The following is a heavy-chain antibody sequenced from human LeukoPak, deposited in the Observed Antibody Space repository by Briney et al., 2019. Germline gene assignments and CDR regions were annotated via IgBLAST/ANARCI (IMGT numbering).Heavy chain of an antibody. CDR3: AREQVPYNWNYVLGDY. Sequence: GASVKVSCKASGYTFTSYGISWVRQAPGQGLEWMGWISAYNGNTNYAQKLQGRVTRTTDTSTSTAYMELRSLRSDDTAVYYCAREQVPYNWNYVLGDYWGQGTLVTVSS. D-gene: IGHD1-7*01. J-gene: IGHJ4*02. V-gene: IGHV1-18*01. CDR2: ISAYNGNT. CDR1: GYTFTSYG.